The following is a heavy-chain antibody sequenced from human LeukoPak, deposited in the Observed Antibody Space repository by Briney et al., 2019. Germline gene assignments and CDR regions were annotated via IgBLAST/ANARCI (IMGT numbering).Heavy chain of an antibody. CDR2: INPNSGGT. CDR1: GYTFTGHY. Sequence: ASVKVSCKASGYTFTGHYMHWVRQAPGQGIEWMGWINPNSGGTNYAQKFQGRVTMTRDTSISTTYMELTRLTSDDTAVYYCATERVPNIVYWGQGTLVTVSS. V-gene: IGHV1-2*02. D-gene: IGHD4/OR15-4a*01. CDR3: ATERVPNIVY. J-gene: IGHJ4*02.